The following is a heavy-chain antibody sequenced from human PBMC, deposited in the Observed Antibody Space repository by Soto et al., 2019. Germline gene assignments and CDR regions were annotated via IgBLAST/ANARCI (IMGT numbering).Heavy chain of an antibody. CDR1: GFTFSSYE. CDR3: ARKMKERLRFLEWSRMNWFDP. D-gene: IGHD3-3*01. CDR2: ISSSGSTI. Sequence: PVGCLRLSCAASGFTFSSYEMNWVRQAPGKGLEWVSYISSSGSTIYYADSVKGRFTISRDNAKNSLYLQMNSLRAEDTAVYYCARKMKERLRFLEWSRMNWFDPWGQGTLVTVSS. J-gene: IGHJ5*02. V-gene: IGHV3-48*03.